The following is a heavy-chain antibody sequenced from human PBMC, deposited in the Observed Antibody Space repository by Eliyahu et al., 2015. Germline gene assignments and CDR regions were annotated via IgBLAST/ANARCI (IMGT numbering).Heavy chain of an antibody. CDR1: GGTFNSST. J-gene: IGHJ5*02. CDR2: IIPMVGIT. CDR3: ARSRYCSGHNCYSGVYWFDP. Sequence: QVQLVQSGAEVKKPGSSVRVSCKTSGGTFNSSTINWVRQAPGQGLEWMGRIIPMVGITNYAQKFQGRVTITADKSTSTAYMELNTLRFEDTAVYYCARSRYCSGHNCYSGVYWFDPWGQGTLVIVSS. D-gene: IGHD2-15*01. V-gene: IGHV1-69*02.